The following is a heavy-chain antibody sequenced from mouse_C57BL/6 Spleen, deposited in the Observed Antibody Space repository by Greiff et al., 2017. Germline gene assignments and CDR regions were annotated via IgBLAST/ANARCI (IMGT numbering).Heavy chain of an antibody. Sequence: QVQLQQSGPGILQSSQTLSLTCSFSGFSLSTSGMGVSWIRQPSGKGLEWLAHIYWDDDKRYNPSLKSRLTISKDTSRNQVFLKITSVDTADTATYYCARRGLYYSNYVNWYFDVWGTGTTVTVSS. J-gene: IGHJ1*03. CDR3: ARRGLYYSNYVNWYFDV. CDR1: GFSLSTSGMG. CDR2: IYWDDDK. D-gene: IGHD2-5*01. V-gene: IGHV8-12*01.